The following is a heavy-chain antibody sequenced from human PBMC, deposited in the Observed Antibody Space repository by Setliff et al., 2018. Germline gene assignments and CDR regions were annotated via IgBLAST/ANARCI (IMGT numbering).Heavy chain of an antibody. Sequence: SETLSLTCTVSGGSVSSRNYYWTWIRQPAGKGLEWIGRIYTSGSTDYDPSLKSRVTISVDTSKNQFSLKLSSVTAADTAVYYCARHVLGQQLVYNWFDPWGQGTLVTVSS. J-gene: IGHJ5*02. CDR3: ARHVLGQQLVYNWFDP. V-gene: IGHV4-61*02. CDR1: GGSVSSRNYY. CDR2: IYTSGST. D-gene: IGHD6-13*01.